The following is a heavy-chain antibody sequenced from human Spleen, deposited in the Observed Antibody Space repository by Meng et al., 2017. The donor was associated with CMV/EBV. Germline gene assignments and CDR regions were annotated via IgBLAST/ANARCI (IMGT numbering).Heavy chain of an antibody. D-gene: IGHD3-9*01. V-gene: IGHV3-23*01. Sequence: GESLKISCAASGFTFSSYAMSWVRQAPGKGLEWVSSVTGSGGTTYYADSVKGRFSISRDNSKHTLYLHMSSLRAEDTALYYCAKASNYDILTVGTWFDPWGQGTLVTVS. CDR3: AKASNYDILTVGTWFDP. CDR1: GFTFSSYA. J-gene: IGHJ5*02. CDR2: VTGSGGTT.